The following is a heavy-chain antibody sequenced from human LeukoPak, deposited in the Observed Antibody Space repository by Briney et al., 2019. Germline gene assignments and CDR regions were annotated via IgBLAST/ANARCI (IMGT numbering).Heavy chain of an antibody. CDR3: TTDRILWFGV. Sequence: TGGSLRLSCLASGFTVSSTYMSWVRQAPGKGLEWVGRIKSKSDGGTTDYATPVKGRFAISIDDLKNTLYLQMKSLKTEDTAMYYCTTDRILWFGVGGQGTLVTVSS. D-gene: IGHD3-10*01. CDR1: GFTVSSTY. V-gene: IGHV3-15*01. CDR2: IKSKSDGGTT. J-gene: IGHJ4*02.